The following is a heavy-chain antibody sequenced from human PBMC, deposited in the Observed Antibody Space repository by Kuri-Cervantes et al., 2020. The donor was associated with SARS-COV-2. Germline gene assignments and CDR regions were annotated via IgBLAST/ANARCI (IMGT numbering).Heavy chain of an antibody. CDR2: ISSTSSYI. CDR1: GFTFSSYS. D-gene: IGHD6-13*01. V-gene: IGHV3-21*01. CDR3: ARDCSSPYKYYYYYYMDV. Sequence: GGSLRLSCAASGFTFSSYSMNWVRQAPGKGLEWVSSISSTSSYIYYADSVKGRFTISRDNAKNSLYLQMNSPRAEDTAVYYCARDCSSPYKYYYYYYMDVWGKGTTVTVSS. J-gene: IGHJ6*03.